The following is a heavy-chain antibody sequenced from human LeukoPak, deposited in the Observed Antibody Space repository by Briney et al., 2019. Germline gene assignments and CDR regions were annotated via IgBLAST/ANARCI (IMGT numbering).Heavy chain of an antibody. Sequence: ASVKVSCKASGYTFTSYDINWVRQATGQGLEWMGWMNPNSGNTDYAPKFQGRVTMTRNTSITTAYMELSSLRSEDTAVYYCARAQRYCAGTSCYVPVAYWGQGTLVTVSS. CDR1: GYTFTSYD. D-gene: IGHD2-2*01. CDR3: ARAQRYCAGTSCYVPVAY. CDR2: MNPNSGNT. V-gene: IGHV1-8*01. J-gene: IGHJ4*02.